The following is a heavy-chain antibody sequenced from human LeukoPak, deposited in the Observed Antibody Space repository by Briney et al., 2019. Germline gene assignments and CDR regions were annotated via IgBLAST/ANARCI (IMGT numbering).Heavy chain of an antibody. CDR1: GFTFSSYW. CDR3: ASTYGDRYYYDY. D-gene: IGHD4-17*01. CDR2: IKQDGNEK. J-gene: IGHJ4*02. V-gene: IGHV3-7*01. Sequence: GGSLRLSCAASGFTFSSYWMSWVRQAPGKGLEWVANIKQDGNEKYYVDSVKGRFAISRDNAKNSLYLQMNSLRAEDTAVYYCASTYGDRYYYDYWGQGTLVTVSS.